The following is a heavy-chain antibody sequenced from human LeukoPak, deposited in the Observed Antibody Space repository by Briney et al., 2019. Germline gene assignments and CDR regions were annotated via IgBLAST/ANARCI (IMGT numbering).Heavy chain of an antibody. CDR2: IIPIFGTA. V-gene: IGHV1-69*05. J-gene: IGHJ6*03. Sequence: SVKVSCKASGGTFSSYAISWVRQAPGQGLEWMGGIIPIFGTANYAQKFQGRVTITTDESTSTAYMELSSLRSEDTAVNYCARGLDRYYYMDVWGKGTTVTVSS. CDR1: GGTFSSYA. D-gene: IGHD1-1*01. CDR3: ARGLDRYYYMDV.